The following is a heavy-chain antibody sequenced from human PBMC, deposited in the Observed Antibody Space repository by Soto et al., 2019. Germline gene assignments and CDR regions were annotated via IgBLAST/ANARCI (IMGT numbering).Heavy chain of an antibody. V-gene: IGHV3-23*01. J-gene: IGHJ4*02. CDR1: GFSFDDYA. D-gene: IGHD4-17*01. CDR2: ISGSGDNT. CDR3: AKEYGRLDY. Sequence: GGSLRLSCAASGFSFDDYAMTWVRQAAGKGLEWVSAISGSGDNTYYADSVKGRFTISRDNAKNSLYLQMNSLRAEDTAVYYCAKEYGRLDYWGQGTLVTVSS.